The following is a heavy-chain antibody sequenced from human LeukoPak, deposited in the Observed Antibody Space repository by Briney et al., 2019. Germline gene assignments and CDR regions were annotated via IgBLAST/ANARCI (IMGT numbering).Heavy chain of an antibody. CDR1: GFTLSSYC. D-gene: IGHD5-18*01. J-gene: IGHJ4*02. CDR2: IRHDGSEK. V-gene: IGHV3-7*01. CDR3: ARGGSRQYNF. Sequence: GGSLRISCAASGFTLSSYCMIWVRQDPGKGLEWVANIRHDGSEKYYVDSVKGRFTISRDNAKDSLYLQMNSLRVEDTAVYYCARGGSRQYNFWGQGTLVTVSS.